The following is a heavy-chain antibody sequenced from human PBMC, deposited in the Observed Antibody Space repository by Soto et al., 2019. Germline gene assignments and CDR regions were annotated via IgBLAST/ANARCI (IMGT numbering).Heavy chain of an antibody. J-gene: IGHJ3*02. Sequence: QVQLQQWGAGLLKPSETLSLTCAVYGGSFSGYYWSWIRQPPGKGLEWIGEINHSGSTNYNPSLTGRVTISVDTSKNQFSLKLSSVTAADTAVYYCALQQLVMVYAFDIWGQGTMVTVSS. D-gene: IGHD6-13*01. V-gene: IGHV4-34*01. CDR2: INHSGST. CDR3: ALQQLVMVYAFDI. CDR1: GGSFSGYY.